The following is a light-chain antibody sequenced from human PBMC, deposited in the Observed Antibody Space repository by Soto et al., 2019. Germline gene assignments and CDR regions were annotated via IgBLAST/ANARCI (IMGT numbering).Light chain of an antibody. Sequence: DIQITQSPSSLSESVGDRVTITCQASQDISNYLNWYQQKPGKAPKLLIYDQSNLETGVPSRFSGGGSGTDFSFTISSLQPGDIATYDCQQYDNLPYTFGRGTKLEIK. CDR1: QDISNY. V-gene: IGKV1-33*01. CDR2: DQS. J-gene: IGKJ2*01. CDR3: QQYDNLPYT.